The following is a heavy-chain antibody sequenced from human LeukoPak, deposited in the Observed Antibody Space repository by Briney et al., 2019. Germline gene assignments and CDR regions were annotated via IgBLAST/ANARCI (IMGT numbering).Heavy chain of an antibody. CDR2: IYYSGST. Sequence: SETLSLTCAVSGGSISSDNYYWSWIRQPPGKGLEWIGYIYYSGSTNYNPSLKSRVTISVDTSKNQFSLKLSSVTAADTAVYYCARGPPTLRQQLTLWYYFDYWGQGTLVTVSS. V-gene: IGHV4-61*01. CDR1: GGSISSDNYY. CDR3: ARGPPTLRQQLTLWYYFDY. J-gene: IGHJ4*02. D-gene: IGHD6-13*01.